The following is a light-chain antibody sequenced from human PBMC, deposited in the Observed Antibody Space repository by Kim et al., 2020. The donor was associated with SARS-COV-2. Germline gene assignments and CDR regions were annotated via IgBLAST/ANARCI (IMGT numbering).Light chain of an antibody. Sequence: VALGQTASITGGGDNIGSKHVHWYQQKAGQAPVLVIYRDSSRPAEIPERVSGSNSGNTATLTVSRAQAGDEADYYCQVWDNNTWVFGAGTQLTVL. CDR3: QVWDNNTWV. V-gene: IGLV3-9*01. J-gene: IGLJ3*02. CDR2: RDS. CDR1: NIGSKH.